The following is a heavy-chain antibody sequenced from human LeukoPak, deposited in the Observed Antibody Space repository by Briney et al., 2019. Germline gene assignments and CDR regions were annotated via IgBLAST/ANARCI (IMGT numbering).Heavy chain of an antibody. CDR2: ISYTGTYI. J-gene: IGHJ4*02. CDR1: AFSLSAYN. V-gene: IGHV3-21*01. Sequence: GGSLRLSCAASAFSLSAYNMNWVRQAPGKGLEWVSSISYTGTYIYYADSVKGRFTISRDNSKNTLYLQINSLRAEDTAVYYCTLGGDGFDYWGQGTLVTVSS. CDR3: TLGGDGFDY. D-gene: IGHD2-21*01.